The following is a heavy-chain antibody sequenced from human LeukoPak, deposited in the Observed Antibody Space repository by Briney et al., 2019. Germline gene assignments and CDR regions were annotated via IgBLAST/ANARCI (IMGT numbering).Heavy chain of an antibody. Sequence: GGSLRLSCAASGFTVSSNYMSWVRQAPGKGLEWVSVIYSGGSTYYADSVKGRFTISRDNSKNTLYLQMNSLRAEDAAVYYCARDGDYAGVDYWGQGTLVTVSS. D-gene: IGHD4-17*01. CDR1: GFTVSSNY. V-gene: IGHV3-66*01. J-gene: IGHJ4*02. CDR2: IYSGGST. CDR3: ARDGDYAGVDY.